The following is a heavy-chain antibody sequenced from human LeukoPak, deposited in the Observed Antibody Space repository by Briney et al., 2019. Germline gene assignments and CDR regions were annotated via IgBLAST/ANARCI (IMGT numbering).Heavy chain of an antibody. J-gene: IGHJ5*02. CDR2: IWYDGSNK. Sequence: GGSLRLSCAASGFTFSSYGMHWVRQAPGKGLEWVAVIWYDGSNKYYADSVKGRFTISRDNSKNTLYLQMNSLRAEDTAVYYCARDHTGYSYGSWFDPWGQGTLVTVSS. D-gene: IGHD5-18*01. CDR1: GFTFSSYG. CDR3: ARDHTGYSYGSWFDP. V-gene: IGHV3-33*01.